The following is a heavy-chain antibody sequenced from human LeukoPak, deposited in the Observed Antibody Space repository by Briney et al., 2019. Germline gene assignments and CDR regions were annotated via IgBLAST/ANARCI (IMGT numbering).Heavy chain of an antibody. V-gene: IGHV3-30-3*01. CDR1: GFTFSSYA. CDR2: ISYDGSNK. D-gene: IGHD6-13*01. CDR3: ARGTGYSSSWYGLYYFDY. Sequence: GGSLRLSCAASGFTFSSYAMHWVRQAPGKGLEWVAVISYDGSNKYYADSVKGRFTISRDNSKNTLYLQMNSLGAEDTAVYYCARGTGYSSSWYGLYYFDYWGQGTLVTVSS. J-gene: IGHJ4*02.